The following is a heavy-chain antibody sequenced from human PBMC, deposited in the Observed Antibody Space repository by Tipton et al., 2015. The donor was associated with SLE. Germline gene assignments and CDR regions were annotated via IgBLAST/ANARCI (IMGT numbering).Heavy chain of an antibody. V-gene: IGHV4-34*01. CDR1: GASVSPYY. J-gene: IGHJ2*01. CDR3: ARPHGNARSNWYFDL. CDR2: ISHSGTT. Sequence: TLSLTCTVFGASVSPYYWSWIRQPPGKGLEWIGEISHSGTTNYNPSFKSRATISIDTSKNQFSLKVTSVTAADTAVYYCARPHGNARSNWYFDLWGRGTLVTVSS. D-gene: IGHD4-23*01.